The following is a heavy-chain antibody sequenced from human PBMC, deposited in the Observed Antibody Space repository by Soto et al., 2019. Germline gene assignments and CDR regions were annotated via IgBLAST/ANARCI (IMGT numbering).Heavy chain of an antibody. CDR1: GGSFSGYQ. D-gene: IGHD3-10*01. Sequence: QVQLQQWGAGLLKPSETLSLTCAVYGGSFSGYQWSWIRQTPGKGLEWIGEINDSGNINYNPSLKSRVTIFLDTPKKQISLQLSSVAAADTAVYYCARGLILWFGELSRRGGYYYYMGVWGKGTTVIVSS. J-gene: IGHJ6*03. CDR3: ARGLILWFGELSRRGGYYYYMGV. V-gene: IGHV4-34*01. CDR2: INDSGNI.